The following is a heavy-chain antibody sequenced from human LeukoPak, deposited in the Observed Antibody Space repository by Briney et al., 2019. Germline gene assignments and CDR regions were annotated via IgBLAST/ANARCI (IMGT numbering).Heavy chain of an antibody. D-gene: IGHD6-19*01. CDR2: IKQDGSEK. J-gene: IGHJ6*03. V-gene: IGHV3-7*01. CDR3: ARDFRAVAESYYYYMDV. Sequence: GGSLRLSCAASGFTFSSYWMSWVRQAPGKGLEWVANIKQDGSEKYYVDSVKGRFTISRDNAKNSLYLQMNSLRAEDTAVYYCARDFRAVAESYYYYMDVWGKGTTVTVSS. CDR1: GFTFSSYW.